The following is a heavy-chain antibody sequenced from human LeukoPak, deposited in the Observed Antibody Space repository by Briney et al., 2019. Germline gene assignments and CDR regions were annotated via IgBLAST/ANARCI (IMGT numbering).Heavy chain of an antibody. D-gene: IGHD2-2*02. CDR3: AKAGMVPAAIYYYYYYYMDV. J-gene: IGHJ6*03. Sequence: GGSLRLSCAASGFTFSSYAMSWVRQAPGKGLEWVSGISGSGGSTYYADSVKGRFTISRDNSKNTLYLQMNSLRAEDTAVYYCAKAGMVPAAIYYYYYYYMDVWGKGTTVTISS. V-gene: IGHV3-23*01. CDR1: GFTFSSYA. CDR2: ISGSGGST.